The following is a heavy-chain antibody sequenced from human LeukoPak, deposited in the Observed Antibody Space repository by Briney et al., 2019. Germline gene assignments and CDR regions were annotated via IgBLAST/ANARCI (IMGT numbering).Heavy chain of an antibody. V-gene: IGHV7-4-1*02. CDR3: ARWGSRSWYATAWGFDY. CDR2: INTNTGNP. D-gene: IGHD6-13*01. J-gene: IGHJ4*02. CDR1: GYTFTSYA. Sequence: ASVKVSCKASGYTFTSYAMNWVRQAPGQGLEWMGWINTNTGNPTYAQGFTGRFVFSLDTSVSTAYLQISSLKAEDTAVYYCARWGSRSWYATAWGFDYWGQGTLVTVSS.